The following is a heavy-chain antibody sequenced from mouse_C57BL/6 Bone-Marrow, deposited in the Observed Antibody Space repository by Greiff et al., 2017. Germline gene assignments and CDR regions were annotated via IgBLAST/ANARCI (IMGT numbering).Heavy chain of an antibody. Sequence: EVQLVESGGDLVKPGGSLKLSCAASGFTFSSYGMSWVRQTPDKRLEWVATISSGGSYTYYPDSVKGRFTISRDNAKNTLYLQMSSLKSEDTAMYYCARHLDYDYETAWFAYWGQGTLVTVSA. V-gene: IGHV5-6*01. CDR2: ISSGGSYT. CDR1: GFTFSSYG. CDR3: ARHLDYDYETAWFAY. J-gene: IGHJ3*01. D-gene: IGHD2-4*01.